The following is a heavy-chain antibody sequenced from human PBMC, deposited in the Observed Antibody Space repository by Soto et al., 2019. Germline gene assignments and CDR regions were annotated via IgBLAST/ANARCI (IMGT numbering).Heavy chain of an antibody. CDR2: INAGNGNT. Sequence: GASVKVSCKASGYTFTSYAMYWVRQAPGQRLEWMGWINAGNGNTKYSQKFQGRVTITRDTSASTAYMELSSLRSEDTAVYYCARDSGLPIWSGYPPDPYYYYVDDWGKGTTVTVSS. D-gene: IGHD3-3*01. V-gene: IGHV1-3*01. CDR3: ARDSGLPIWSGYPPDPYYYYVDD. J-gene: IGHJ6*03. CDR1: GYTFTSYA.